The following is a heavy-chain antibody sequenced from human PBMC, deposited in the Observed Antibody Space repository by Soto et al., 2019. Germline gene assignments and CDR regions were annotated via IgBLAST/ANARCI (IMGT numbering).Heavy chain of an antibody. Sequence: EVQLVESGGGLIQPGGSLKLSCPASGFTVGNNYMSWVRQAPGKGLEWVSLIYSTGTTKYADSVKGRFTVSRDNAKNTLYLQMNSLRAEDTAVYYCAKDGRGSGSHYNSFGYWGQGTLVTVSS. V-gene: IGHV3-53*01. CDR3: AKDGRGSGSHYNSFGY. CDR1: GFTVGNNY. J-gene: IGHJ4*02. CDR2: IYSTGTT. D-gene: IGHD3-10*01.